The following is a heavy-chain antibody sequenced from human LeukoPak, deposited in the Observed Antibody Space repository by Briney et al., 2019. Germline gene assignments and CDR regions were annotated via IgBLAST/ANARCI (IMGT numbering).Heavy chain of an antibody. CDR2: INPNSGGT. Sequence: ASVKVSCKASGYTFTGYYMHWVRQAPGQGLEWMGWINPNSGGTNYAQKFQGRFTMTRDTSISTAYMELSRLRSDDTAVYYCARGKQQLAKYFQHWGQGTLVTVSS. V-gene: IGHV1-2*02. D-gene: IGHD6-13*01. CDR3: ARGKQQLAKYFQH. CDR1: GYTFTGYY. J-gene: IGHJ1*01.